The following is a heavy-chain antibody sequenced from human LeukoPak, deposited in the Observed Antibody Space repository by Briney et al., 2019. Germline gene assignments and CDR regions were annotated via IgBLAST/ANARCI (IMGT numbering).Heavy chain of an antibody. Sequence: GGSLRLSCAASGFTFSGHNMNWVRQAPGKGLEWVSFVSISSGTIYYADSVNGRFRISRDNAKSSLDLEMNSLRPEDSALYYCAKDSIAATESVGMDVWGQGTTVTVSS. CDR2: VSISSGTI. D-gene: IGHD6-13*01. J-gene: IGHJ6*02. V-gene: IGHV3-48*04. CDR1: GFTFSGHN. CDR3: AKDSIAATESVGMDV.